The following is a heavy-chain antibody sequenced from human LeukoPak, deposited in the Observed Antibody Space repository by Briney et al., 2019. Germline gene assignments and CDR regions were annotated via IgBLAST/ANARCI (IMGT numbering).Heavy chain of an antibody. CDR2: IRYDGSNK. Sequence: GGSLRLSCAASGFTFSSYGMHWVRQAPGKGLEWVAFIRYDGSNKYYADSVKGRFTISRDNSKNTLYLQMNSLRAEDTAVYYCAKDSTAFMVRGLFGGDFDYWGQGTLVTVSS. D-gene: IGHD3-10*01. J-gene: IGHJ4*02. CDR3: AKDSTAFMVRGLFGGDFDY. V-gene: IGHV3-30*02. CDR1: GFTFSSYG.